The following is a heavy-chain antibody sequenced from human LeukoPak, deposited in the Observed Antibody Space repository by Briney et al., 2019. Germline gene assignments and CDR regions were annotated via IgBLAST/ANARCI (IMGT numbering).Heavy chain of an antibody. CDR1: GFTFSSYW. Sequence: GGSLRLSCAASGFTFSSYWMHWVRQAPGKGLVWVSRINSDGSSTSYADSVKGRFTISRDNAKNTLYLQMNSLRAEDTAVYYCAKDPARYGDYAVWGQGTLVTVSS. CDR2: INSDGSST. CDR3: AKDPARYGDYAV. J-gene: IGHJ4*02. V-gene: IGHV3-74*01. D-gene: IGHD4-17*01.